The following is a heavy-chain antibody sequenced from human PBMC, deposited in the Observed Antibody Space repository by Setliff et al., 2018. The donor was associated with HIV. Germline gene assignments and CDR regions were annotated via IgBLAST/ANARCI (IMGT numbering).Heavy chain of an antibody. J-gene: IGHJ3*02. V-gene: IGHV3-23*01. CDR3: AKDLSVRGSGFKGASAI. CDR2: RISGGFA. CDR1: GFSFGNYG. D-gene: IGHD6-19*01. Sequence: GGSLRLSCAVSGFSFGNYGMNWVRQAPGKGLEWVSRISGGFAYFADSVKGRFRLTKDDSKEILYLEMDTLRADDSALYYCAKDLSVRGSGFKGASAIWGQGTKVTVSS.